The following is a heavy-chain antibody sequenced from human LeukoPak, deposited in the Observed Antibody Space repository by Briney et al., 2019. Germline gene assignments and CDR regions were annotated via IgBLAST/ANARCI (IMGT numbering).Heavy chain of an antibody. J-gene: IGHJ1*01. CDR2: ISHDGSKK. CDR3: AKDPYSGSFEYFQH. D-gene: IGHD1-26*01. V-gene: IGHV3-30*18. Sequence: GGSLRLSCAASGFTFGSYTMSWVRQAPGKGLEWVAVISHDGSKKYYADSVKGRFTISRDNSKNTLYLQMNSLRDEDTAVYYCAKDPYSGSFEYFQHWGQGTLVTVSS. CDR1: GFTFGSYT.